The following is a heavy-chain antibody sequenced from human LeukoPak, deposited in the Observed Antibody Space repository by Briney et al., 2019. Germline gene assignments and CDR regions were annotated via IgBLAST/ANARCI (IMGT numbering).Heavy chain of an antibody. CDR1: GFTFSNYD. CDR2: ISGSGGST. CDR3: AKDRTKPEF. D-gene: IGHD1-1*01. V-gene: IGHV3-23*01. Sequence: GGSLRLSCAASGFTFSNYDMSWVRQAPGKGLEWGSAISGSGGSTYYADSVKGRFTISRDNSKNTLYLQMNSLRAEDTAVYYCAKDRTKPEFWGQGTLVTVSS. J-gene: IGHJ4*02.